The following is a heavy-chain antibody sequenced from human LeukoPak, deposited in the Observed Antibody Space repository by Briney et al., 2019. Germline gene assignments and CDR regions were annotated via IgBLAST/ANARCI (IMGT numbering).Heavy chain of an antibody. Sequence: SGGSLRLSRAASGFTFSSYAMSWVRQAPGKGLEWVASIKQDGSEKYYVDSVKGRFTISRDNAKNSLYLQMNSLRAEDTAVYYCARGLAEYNRYFDYWGQGTLVTVSS. D-gene: IGHD6-6*01. CDR3: ARGLAEYNRYFDY. V-gene: IGHV3-7*01. J-gene: IGHJ4*02. CDR2: IKQDGSEK. CDR1: GFTFSSYA.